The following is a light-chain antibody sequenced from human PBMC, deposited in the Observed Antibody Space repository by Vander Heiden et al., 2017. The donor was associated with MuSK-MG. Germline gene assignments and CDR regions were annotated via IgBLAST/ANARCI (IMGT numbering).Light chain of an antibody. CDR2: RAS. J-gene: IGKJ1*01. V-gene: IGKV1-5*03. CDR3: QQDNAFTWT. Sequence: DIQMTQSPSTLPASVGDRVTITCRASQSIGIWLAWYQQKPGKALTLLIYRASTLESGVPSRFSGSGSGTEFTLTINSLQPDDFATYYCQQDNAFTWTFGQGTKVEIK. CDR1: QSIGIW.